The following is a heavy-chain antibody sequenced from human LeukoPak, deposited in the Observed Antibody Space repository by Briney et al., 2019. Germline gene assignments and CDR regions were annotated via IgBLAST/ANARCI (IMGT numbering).Heavy chain of an antibody. V-gene: IGHV4-59*11. D-gene: IGHD3-22*01. J-gene: IGHJ3*02. CDR2: IYYSGST. Sequence: SETLTLTCTVSGGSISTHYWSWIWQPPGKGLEWIGDIYYSGSTNYNPSLKSRLTISIDTSKNQFSLKLTSVTAADTAVYYCAREIWQRLIAHNAFDIWGQGTVVSVSS. CDR1: GGSISTHY. CDR3: AREIWQRLIAHNAFDI.